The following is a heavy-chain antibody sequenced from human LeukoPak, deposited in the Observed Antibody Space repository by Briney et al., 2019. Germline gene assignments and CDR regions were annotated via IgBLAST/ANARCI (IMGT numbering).Heavy chain of an antibody. CDR2: ISQDGRTK. V-gene: IGHV3-7*01. J-gene: IGHJ4*02. CDR3: ARENWSNDY. CDR1: GFTFTTYY. D-gene: IGHD1-1*01. Sequence: PGGSLRLSCAASGFTFTTYYMIWVRQAPGKGLEWLANISQDGRTKYYADSVEGRFAISRDNAINSVFLQMNSVRAEDTAVYYCARENWSNDYWGQGTLVTVSS.